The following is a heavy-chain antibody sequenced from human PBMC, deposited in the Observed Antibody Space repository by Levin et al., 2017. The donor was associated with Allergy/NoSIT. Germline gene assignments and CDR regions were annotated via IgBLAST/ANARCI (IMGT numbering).Heavy chain of an antibody. CDR2: VYYSGTT. J-gene: IGHJ5*01. CDR1: GGPVNSGSYY. D-gene: IGHD6-19*01. CDR3: TRDRGSSGWFES. V-gene: IGHV4-61*01. Sequence: SETLSLTCTVSGGPVNSGSYYWSWIRQPPGKGLEWIGAVYYSGTTKYNPSLKRRASITVDTSKNQFSLTLSSLTAADTAVYYCTRDRGSSGWFESWGQGTLVTVAS.